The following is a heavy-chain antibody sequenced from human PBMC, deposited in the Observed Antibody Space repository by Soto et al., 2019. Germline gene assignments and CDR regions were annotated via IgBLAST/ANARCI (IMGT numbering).Heavy chain of an antibody. J-gene: IGHJ4*02. CDR3: ARSARYGVVGDY. Sequence: QVQLLESGPGLVKPSGTLSLTCGVSGDSIYRSCWWSWVRLPPGKGPEWIGEIFHTGTTNYNPSLKSRLTMSVDKSKKEIALKLDSVTAADTAVYFCARSARYGVVGDYWGQGTGVTVSS. CDR2: IFHTGTT. V-gene: IGHV4-4*02. D-gene: IGHD2-15*01. CDR1: GDSIYRSCW.